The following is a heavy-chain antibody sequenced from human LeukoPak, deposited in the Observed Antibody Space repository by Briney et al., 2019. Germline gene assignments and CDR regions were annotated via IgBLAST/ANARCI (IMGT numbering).Heavy chain of an antibody. CDR2: IYYSGST. D-gene: IGHD6-13*01. CDR3: ARVAAAGNYYFDY. V-gene: IGHV4-39*07. J-gene: IGHJ4*02. Sequence: WVRQAPGKGLEWIGSIYYSGSTYYNPSLKSRVTILIDTSKNQFSLKLSSVTAADTAVYFCARVAAAGNYYFDYWGQGTLVTVSS.